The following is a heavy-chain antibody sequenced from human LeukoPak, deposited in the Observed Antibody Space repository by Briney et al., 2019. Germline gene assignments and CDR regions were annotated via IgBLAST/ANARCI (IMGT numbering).Heavy chain of an antibody. J-gene: IGHJ4*02. CDR3: ARVSDSGDRSGYYQPAVFDY. Sequence: SETLSLTCTVSGYSISSGYYWGWIRQPPGKGLEWIGSIYHSGSTYYNPSLKSRVTISVDTSKNQFSLKLSSVTAADTAVYYCARVSDSGDRSGYYQPAVFDYWGQGTLVTVSS. D-gene: IGHD3-22*01. CDR1: GYSISSGYY. CDR2: IYHSGST. V-gene: IGHV4-38-2*02.